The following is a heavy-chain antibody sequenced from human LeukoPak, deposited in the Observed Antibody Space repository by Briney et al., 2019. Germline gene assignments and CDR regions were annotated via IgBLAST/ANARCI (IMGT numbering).Heavy chain of an antibody. J-gene: IGHJ4*02. CDR1: GGTFTSYA. D-gene: IGHD6-6*01. Sequence: GASVKVSCKASGGTFTSYAISWVRQAPGQGLEWMGGIIAMFGTANYAQKFQGRVTITTDKSTSTAYMELSSLRSEDTAVYYCARDPPGRPYSSSSYGWGQGTLVTVSS. CDR3: ARDPPGRPYSSSSYG. V-gene: IGHV1-69*05. CDR2: IIAMFGTA.